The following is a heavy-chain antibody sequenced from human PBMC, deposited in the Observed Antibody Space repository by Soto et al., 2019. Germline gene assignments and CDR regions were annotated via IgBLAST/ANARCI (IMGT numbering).Heavy chain of an antibody. CDR2: ISYSGST. J-gene: IGHJ4*02. CDR3: ARAAGNMDY. Sequence: QVQLQESGPGLVKPSQTRSLPCTVSGGSISSSGSYWTWIRQHPGKGLEWIGYISYSGSTDYNPSLESLVTISVDTSKKQFSLNMSSVTDAETAVYYCARAAGNMDYWGQGTMVPVSS. V-gene: IGHV4-31*01. CDR1: GGSISSSGSY. D-gene: IGHD6-13*01.